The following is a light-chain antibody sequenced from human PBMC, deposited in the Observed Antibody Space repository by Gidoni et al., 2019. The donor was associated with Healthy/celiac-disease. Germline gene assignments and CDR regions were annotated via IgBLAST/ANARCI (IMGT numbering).Light chain of an antibody. CDR3: QKYNSAPWT. J-gene: IGKJ1*01. V-gene: IGKV1-27*01. CDR2: AAS. Sequence: DIQMTQSPSPLSASVGDRVTITCRAIQGISNYLAWYQQKPGKVPKLLIYAASTLQSGVPSRFSGSGSGTDFTLTISSLQPEDVATYYCQKYNSAPWTFGQGTKVEIK. CDR1: QGISNY.